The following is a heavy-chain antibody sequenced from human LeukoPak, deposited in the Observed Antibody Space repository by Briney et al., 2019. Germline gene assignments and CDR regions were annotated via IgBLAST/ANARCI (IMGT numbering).Heavy chain of an antibody. Sequence: VASVKVSCRVSGYTLTELSMHWVRQAPGKGLEWMGGFDPEDGETIYAQKFQGRVTMTEDTSTDTAYMELSSLRSEDTAVYYCATDVRIVGVVVVGAFDIWGQGTMVTVSS. CDR3: ATDVRIVGVVVVGAFDI. CDR2: FDPEDGET. J-gene: IGHJ3*02. CDR1: GYTLTELS. D-gene: IGHD1-26*01. V-gene: IGHV1-24*01.